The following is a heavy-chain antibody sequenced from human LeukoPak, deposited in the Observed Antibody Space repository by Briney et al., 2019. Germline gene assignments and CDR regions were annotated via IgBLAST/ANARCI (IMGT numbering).Heavy chain of an antibody. V-gene: IGHV3-30-3*01. CDR3: ARDFLLLRGAFDI. CDR1: GLTFTSSA. CDR2: MSFDGSNE. J-gene: IGHJ3*02. D-gene: IGHD2-21*02. Sequence: PGGSLRLSCAASGLTFTSSAMHWVRQAPGKGLQWVAVMSFDGSNEYYADSVKGRFTISRDNSKKTLFLLMNNLRTEDTAAYYCARDFLLLRGAFDIWGQGTPVTVSS.